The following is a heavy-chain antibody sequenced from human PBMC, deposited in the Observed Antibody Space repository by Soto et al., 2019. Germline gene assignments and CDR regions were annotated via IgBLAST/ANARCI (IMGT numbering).Heavy chain of an antibody. V-gene: IGHV4-61*03. D-gene: IGHD3-3*01. CDR1: GDSVTSGSIY. CDR3: ARDRGNFGVVLADFYQYGMDV. Sequence: QVQLQESGPGLVKPSETLSLTCTVSGDSVTSGSIYWSWIRQPPGKGLEWIGYVHYTGSTNYNPSLMSRVAISVDTSKNLFSLTLSSVTAADTGVYYCARDRGNFGVVLADFYQYGMDVWGQGTAVTVSS. CDR2: VHYTGST. J-gene: IGHJ6*02.